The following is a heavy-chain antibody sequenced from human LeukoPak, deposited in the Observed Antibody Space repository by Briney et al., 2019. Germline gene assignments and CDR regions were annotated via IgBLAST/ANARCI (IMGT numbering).Heavy chain of an antibody. CDR1: GYSISSGYY. D-gene: IGHD5-12*01. V-gene: IGHV4-38-2*01. J-gene: IGHJ3*02. CDR2: IYHSGST. CDR3: ARVARTHSIVATVYDAFDI. Sequence: SETLSLTCAVSGYSISSGYYWGWIRQPPGKGLEWIGSIYHSGSTYYNPSLKSRVTISVDTSKNQFSLKLSSVTAADTAVYYCARVARTHSIVATVYDAFDIWGQGTMVTVSS.